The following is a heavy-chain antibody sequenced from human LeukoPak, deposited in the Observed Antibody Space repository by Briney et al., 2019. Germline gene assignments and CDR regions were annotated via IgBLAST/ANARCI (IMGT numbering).Heavy chain of an antibody. CDR2: ISSDSSTI. D-gene: IGHD3-22*01. CDR1: GFTFSSYS. Sequence: GGSLRLSCAASGFTFSSYSMNWVRQAPGKGLKWISYISSDSSTIYYADSVKGRFTISRDNAKNSLYLQMNSLRAEDTAVYYCARVLHKRMYDSTTYFPYWGQGILVTVSS. CDR3: ARVLHKRMYDSTTYFPY. V-gene: IGHV3-48*01. J-gene: IGHJ4*02.